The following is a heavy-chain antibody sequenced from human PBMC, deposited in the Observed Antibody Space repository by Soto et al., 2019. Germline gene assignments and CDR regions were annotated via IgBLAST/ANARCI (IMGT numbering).Heavy chain of an antibody. CDR3: ARQQLLPFYYEFDV. CDR1: GGSISGYY. CDR2: IYYRGST. J-gene: IGHJ6*02. Sequence: PSETLSLTCNVSGGSISGYYWSWIRQSPGKGLEYIGYIYYRGSTNYNSSLKSRVTMSVDTSRNQFSLKMNSVTAADTAVYYCARQQLLPFYYEFDVWRQGTKVTVS. V-gene: IGHV4-59*01. D-gene: IGHD1-26*01.